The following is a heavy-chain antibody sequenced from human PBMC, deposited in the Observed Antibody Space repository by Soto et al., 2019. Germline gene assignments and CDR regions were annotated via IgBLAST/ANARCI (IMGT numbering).Heavy chain of an antibody. CDR2: INWDGGST. CDR1: GFTFDDYG. Sequence: EVQLVESGGGVVRPGGSLRLSCAASGFTFDDYGMSWVRQAPGKGLEWVSGINWDGGSTVYADSVKGRFTISRDNAKNSLYLQVNSLRAEDTALYYCARAEKNYAYVPMDVWGQGTTVTVSS. J-gene: IGHJ6*02. CDR3: ARAEKNYAYVPMDV. D-gene: IGHD3-16*01. V-gene: IGHV3-20*04.